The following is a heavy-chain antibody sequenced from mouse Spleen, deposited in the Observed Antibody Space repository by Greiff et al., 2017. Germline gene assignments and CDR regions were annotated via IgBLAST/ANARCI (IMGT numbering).Heavy chain of an antibody. CDR2: IDPETGGT. CDR3: TGTGKE. Sequence: VKLQESGAELVRPGASVTLSCKASGYTFTDYEMHWVKQTPVHGLEWIGAIDPETGGTAYNQKFKGKAILTADKSSSTAYMELRSLTSEDSAVYYCTGTGKEWGQGTTLTVSS. D-gene: IGHD4-1*01. V-gene: IGHV1-15*01. CDR1: GYTFTDYE. J-gene: IGHJ2*01.